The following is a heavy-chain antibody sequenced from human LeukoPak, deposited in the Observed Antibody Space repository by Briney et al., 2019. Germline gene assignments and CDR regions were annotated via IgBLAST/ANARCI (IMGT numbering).Heavy chain of an antibody. CDR3: AKEGPGIAVAGLDY. CDR2: ISWDGGST. J-gene: IGHJ4*02. CDR1: GFTFDDYT. D-gene: IGHD6-19*01. V-gene: IGHV3-43*01. Sequence: GGSLRLSCAASGFTFDDYTMHWVRQAPGKGLEWVSLISWDGGSTYYADSVKGRFTIPRDNSKNSLYLQMNSLRTEDTALYYCAKEGPGIAVAGLDYWGQGTLVTVSS.